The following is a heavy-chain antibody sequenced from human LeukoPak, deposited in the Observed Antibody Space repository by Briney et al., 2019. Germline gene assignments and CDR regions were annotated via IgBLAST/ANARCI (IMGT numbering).Heavy chain of an antibody. CDR3: ARSPPTAMGAFDI. Sequence: SETLSLTCTVSGGSLSSYYWSWIQQPPGKGLEWIGYIYYSGSTNYNPSLKSRVTISVDTSKNQFSLKLSSVTAADTAVYYCARSPPTAMGAFDIWGQGTMVTVSS. D-gene: IGHD5-18*01. CDR2: IYYSGST. CDR1: GGSLSSYY. V-gene: IGHV4-59*01. J-gene: IGHJ3*02.